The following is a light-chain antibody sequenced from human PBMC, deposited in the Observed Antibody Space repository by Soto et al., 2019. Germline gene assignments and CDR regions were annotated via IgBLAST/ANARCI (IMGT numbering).Light chain of an antibody. CDR2: AAS. J-gene: IGKJ2*01. Sequence: DIQMTQSPSSLSASVGDRVTITCRASQSISSYLNWYQQKPGKAPKLLIYAASSLQSGVPSRFSGSGSGTDFTLTISSLQPEDVATYYCQQGYSTPTTVGQGPKLEIK. CDR3: QQGYSTPTT. V-gene: IGKV1-39*01. CDR1: QSISSY.